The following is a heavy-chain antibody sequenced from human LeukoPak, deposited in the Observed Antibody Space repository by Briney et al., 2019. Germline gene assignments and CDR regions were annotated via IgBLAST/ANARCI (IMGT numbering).Heavy chain of an antibody. CDR3: AREGGGIVVVPAAMSLFDY. Sequence: GGSLRLSCAASGFTFSSYAMSWVRQAPGKGLEWVSAMSGSGGSTYYADSVKDRFTISRDNSKNTLYLQMNSLRAEDTAVYYCAREGGGIVVVPAAMSLFDYWGQGTLVTVSS. CDR2: MSGSGGST. D-gene: IGHD2-2*01. CDR1: GFTFSSYA. J-gene: IGHJ4*02. V-gene: IGHV3-23*01.